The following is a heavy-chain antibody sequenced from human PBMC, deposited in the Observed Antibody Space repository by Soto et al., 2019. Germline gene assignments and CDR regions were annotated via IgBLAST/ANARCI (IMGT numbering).Heavy chain of an antibody. Sequence: QVQLVQSGAEVKKPGSSVKVSRKASGGTFSSYAISWVRQAPGQGLEWMGGIIPIFGTANYAQKFQGRVTITADESTSTAYMELSSLRSEDTAVYYCARDSASGDYYYYYGMDVWGQGTTVTVSS. D-gene: IGHD3-10*01. CDR3: ARDSASGDYYYYYGMDV. J-gene: IGHJ6*02. V-gene: IGHV1-69*01. CDR2: IIPIFGTA. CDR1: GGTFSSYA.